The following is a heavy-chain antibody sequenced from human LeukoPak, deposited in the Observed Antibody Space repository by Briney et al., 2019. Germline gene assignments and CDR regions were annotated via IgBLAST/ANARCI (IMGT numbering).Heavy chain of an antibody. Sequence: XVKVSCKASGGTFSSYAISWVRQAPGQGLEWMGRIIPIFGTANYAQKFQGRVTITADESTSTAYMELSSLRSEDTAVYYCARDGNYYDSSGYFDYWGQGTLVTVSS. CDR3: ARDGNYYDSSGYFDY. CDR2: IIPIFGTA. V-gene: IGHV1-69*13. J-gene: IGHJ4*02. D-gene: IGHD3-22*01. CDR1: GGTFSSYA.